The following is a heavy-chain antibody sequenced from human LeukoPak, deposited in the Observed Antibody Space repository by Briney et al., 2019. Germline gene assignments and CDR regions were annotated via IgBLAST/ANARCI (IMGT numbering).Heavy chain of an antibody. J-gene: IGHJ4*02. V-gene: IGHV3-53*01. D-gene: IGHD6-13*01. CDR1: GFTVSTSF. CDR2: LYNDAFDSAT. CDR3: ARVSTSWFFDS. Sequence: GGSLRLSCALSGFTVSTSFMSWVRQSPGKGVEWVSNLYNDAFDSATHSADSVKGRLTISRDNSQNTLYLQMNSRRAEDTAVYYWARVSTSWFFDSWGQGTLVTVSS.